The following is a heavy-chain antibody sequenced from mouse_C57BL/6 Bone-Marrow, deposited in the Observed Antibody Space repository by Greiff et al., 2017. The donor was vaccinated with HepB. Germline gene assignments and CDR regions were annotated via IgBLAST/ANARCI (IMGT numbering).Heavy chain of an antibody. CDR2: IRLKSDNYAT. D-gene: IGHD1-1*01. Sequence: EVKLMESGGGLVQPGGSMKLSCVASGFTFSNYWMNWVRQSPEQGLEWVAQIRLKSDNYATHYAESVKGRFTISRDDSKSSVYLHMNNLRAEDTGIYYCTVRNFDYWGQGTTLTVSS. J-gene: IGHJ2*01. CDR3: TVRNFDY. CDR1: GFTFSNYW. V-gene: IGHV6-3*01.